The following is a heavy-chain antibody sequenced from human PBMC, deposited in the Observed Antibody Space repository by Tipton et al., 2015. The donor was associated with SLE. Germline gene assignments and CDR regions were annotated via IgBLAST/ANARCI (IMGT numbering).Heavy chain of an antibody. D-gene: IGHD3-10*01. J-gene: IGHJ5*02. CDR3: ARVGKSRDWFDP. CDR1: YDSIGTINW. V-gene: IGHV4-4*02. CDR2: IHHSGIT. Sequence: TLSLTCVVSYDSIGTINWWSWVRQPPGKGLEWIGEIHHSGITNYNPSLKSRVTISVDKSKNQFSLNLSSVTAADTAVYYCARVGKSRDWFDPWGQGNLVTVSS.